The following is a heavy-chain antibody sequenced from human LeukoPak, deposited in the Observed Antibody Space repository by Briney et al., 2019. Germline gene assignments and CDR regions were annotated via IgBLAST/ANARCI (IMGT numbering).Heavy chain of an antibody. J-gene: IGHJ4*02. V-gene: IGHV3-21*01. D-gene: IGHD5-12*01. CDR3: GMRGLTFD. Sequence: GGSLRLSCAASRSTFSSLDFNWVRQAPGKGLEWVVSINWDASYMFYADSVRGRFTISRDNAKNSLYLQMTGLSAEDTAVYYCGMRGLTFDWGQGTLVTVSS. CDR2: INWDASYM. CDR1: RSTFSSLD.